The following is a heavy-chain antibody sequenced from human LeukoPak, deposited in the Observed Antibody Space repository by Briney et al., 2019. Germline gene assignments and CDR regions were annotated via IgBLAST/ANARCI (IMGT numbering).Heavy chain of an antibody. V-gene: IGHV1-18*01. D-gene: IGHD3-22*01. J-gene: IGHJ4*02. Sequence: ASVKVSCKASGYTFTSYGISWVRQAPGQGLEWMGWISAYNGNTNYAQKFQGRVTITADKSTSTAYMELSSLRSEDTAVYYCARREYYDSSGYYIPPYFDYWGQGTLVTVSS. CDR2: ISAYNGNT. CDR3: ARREYYDSSGYYIPPYFDY. CDR1: GYTFTSYG.